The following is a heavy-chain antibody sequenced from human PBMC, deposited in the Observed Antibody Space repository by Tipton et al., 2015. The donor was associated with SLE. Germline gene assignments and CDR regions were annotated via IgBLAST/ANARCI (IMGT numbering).Heavy chain of an antibody. J-gene: IGHJ5*02. CDR3: ARSSSSWYFWFDP. CDR1: GGSISSSSYY. D-gene: IGHD6-13*01. Sequence: TLSLTCTVSGGSISSSSYYWGWIRQPPGKGLEWIGSIYYSGSTYYNPSLKSRVTISVDTSKNQFSLKLSSVTAADTAVYYCARSSSSWYFWFDPWGQGTLVTVSS. V-gene: IGHV4-39*07. CDR2: IYYSGST.